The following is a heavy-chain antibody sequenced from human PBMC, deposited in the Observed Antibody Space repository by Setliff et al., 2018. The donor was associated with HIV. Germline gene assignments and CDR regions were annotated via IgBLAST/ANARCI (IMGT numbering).Heavy chain of an antibody. CDR3: ARDRHSSGLGSYGP. D-gene: IGHD3-10*01. J-gene: IGHJ5*02. Sequence: SETLSLTCTLSGGSFGVYRWSWSRQSAGGGLEWIGRIDSSGTTEYKPSLKGRVAISVDTSRNQFSLRVTSVTAADTAIYFCARDRHSSGLGSYGPWGPGILVTVSS. CDR1: GGSFGVYR. V-gene: IGHV4-4*07. CDR2: IDSSGTT.